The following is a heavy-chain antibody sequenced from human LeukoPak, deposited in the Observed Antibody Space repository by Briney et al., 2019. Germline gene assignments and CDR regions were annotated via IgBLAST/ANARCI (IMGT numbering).Heavy chain of an antibody. J-gene: IGHJ4*02. Sequence: GASVKVSCKASGYTFTSYGISCVRQAPGQGLEWMGWISAYNGNTNYAQKLQGRVTMTTDTSTSTAYMELRSLRSDDTAVYYCARDPRGFTMVRGATLRYWGQGTLVTVSS. V-gene: IGHV1-18*01. D-gene: IGHD3-10*01. CDR3: ARDPRGFTMVRGATLRY. CDR1: GYTFTSYG. CDR2: ISAYNGNT.